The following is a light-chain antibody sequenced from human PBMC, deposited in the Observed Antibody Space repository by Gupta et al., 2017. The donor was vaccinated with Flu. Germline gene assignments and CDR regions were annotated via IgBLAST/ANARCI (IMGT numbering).Light chain of an antibody. CDR3: CSYAGSYTSL. CDR2: DVS. Sequence: TSSDVGGYKYVSWYQQHPGKAPKLMIYDVSKRPSGVPDRFSGSKSGNTASLTISGLQAEDEADYYCCSYAGSYTSLFGGGTKLTVL. J-gene: IGLJ3*02. CDR1: SSDVGGYKY. V-gene: IGLV2-11*01.